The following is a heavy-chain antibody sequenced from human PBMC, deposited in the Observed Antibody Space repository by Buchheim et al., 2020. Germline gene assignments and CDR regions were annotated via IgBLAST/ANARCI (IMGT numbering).Heavy chain of an antibody. CDR1: GFTFSSYA. Sequence: EVQLLESGGGLVQPGGSLRLSCGASGFTFSSYAMSWVRQAPGKGLEWVSGISGSGGTTYYADSVKGRFTIPRDNSKNTLYLQMNSLRAEDTAVYYCAKDWGKQQLVGWGDYWGQGTL. CDR3: AKDWGKQQLVGWGDY. V-gene: IGHV3-23*01. CDR2: ISGSGGTT. D-gene: IGHD6-13*01. J-gene: IGHJ4*02.